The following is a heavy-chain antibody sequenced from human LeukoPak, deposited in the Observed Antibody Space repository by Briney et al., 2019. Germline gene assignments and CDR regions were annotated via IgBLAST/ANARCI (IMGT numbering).Heavy chain of an antibody. V-gene: IGHV4-39*07. Sequence: PSETLSLTCTVSGGSISSSSYYWGWIRQPPGKGLEWIGSIYYSGSTYYNPSLKSRVTISVDTSKNQFSLKLSSVTAADTAVYYCAREDGEEVGATPFDYWGQGTLVTVSS. CDR1: GGSISSSSYY. CDR2: IYYSGST. J-gene: IGHJ4*02. D-gene: IGHD1-26*01. CDR3: AREDGEEVGATPFDY.